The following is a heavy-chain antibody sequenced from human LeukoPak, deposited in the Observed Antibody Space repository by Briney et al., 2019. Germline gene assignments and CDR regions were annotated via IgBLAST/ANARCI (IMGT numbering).Heavy chain of an antibody. CDR1: GGTFSTYA. CDR3: AREEQQLVRGDY. CDR2: IIPILGIA. V-gene: IGHV1-69*04. Sequence: PVKVSCKASGGTFSTYAISGVRQAPGQGLEWMGRIIPILGIATYAQKFQGRVTITADKSTSTAYMELSSLRSEDTAVYYCAREEQQLVRGDYWGQGTLVTVSS. D-gene: IGHD6-13*01. J-gene: IGHJ4*02.